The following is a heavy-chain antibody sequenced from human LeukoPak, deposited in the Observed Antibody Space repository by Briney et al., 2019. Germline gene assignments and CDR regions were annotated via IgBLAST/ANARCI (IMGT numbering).Heavy chain of an antibody. Sequence: GGSLRLSCAASGFTFSSYTLNWVRQAPGKGLEWVSSISSSGSYIYYADSVKGRFTISRDNAKNSLYLQMNSLRAEDTAVYHCAREDTAMGKNFDYWGQGTLVTVSS. CDR3: AREDTAMGKNFDY. CDR1: GFTFSSYT. J-gene: IGHJ4*02. CDR2: ISSSGSYI. V-gene: IGHV3-21*01. D-gene: IGHD5-18*01.